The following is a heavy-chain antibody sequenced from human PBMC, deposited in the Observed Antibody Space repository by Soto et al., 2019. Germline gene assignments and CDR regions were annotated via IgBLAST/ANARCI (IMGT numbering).Heavy chain of an antibody. Sequence: SVKVSCKASGGTFSSYAISWVRQAPGQGLEWMGGIIPMFGTTKYAQKFQGRLTITADESTSTAYMELSSLRSGDTAVNYCARGVVVVAASQLGWFDHWGQGALVTVSS. J-gene: IGHJ5*02. CDR1: GGTFSSYA. CDR2: IIPMFGTT. V-gene: IGHV1-69*13. D-gene: IGHD2-15*01. CDR3: ARGVVVVAASQLGWFDH.